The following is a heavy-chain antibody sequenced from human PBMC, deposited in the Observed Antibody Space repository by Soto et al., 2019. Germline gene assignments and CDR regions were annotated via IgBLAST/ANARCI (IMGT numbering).Heavy chain of an antibody. Sequence: QLQLQESGPGLVKPSETLSLTCTVSGGSISSSSYYWGWIRQPPGKGLEWIGSIYYSGSTYYNPSLKSRVTISVDTSKNQFSLKLSSVTAADTAVYYCARHKEYDSSGYYLRYFDYWGQGTLVTVSS. J-gene: IGHJ4*02. CDR2: IYYSGST. CDR3: ARHKEYDSSGYYLRYFDY. D-gene: IGHD3-22*01. V-gene: IGHV4-39*01. CDR1: GGSISSSSYY.